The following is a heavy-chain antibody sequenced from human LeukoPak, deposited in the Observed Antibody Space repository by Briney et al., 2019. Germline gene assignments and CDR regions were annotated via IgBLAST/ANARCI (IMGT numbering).Heavy chain of an antibody. CDR2: ISSSGSTI. D-gene: IGHD6-19*01. CDR1: GFTFSDYY. V-gene: IGHV3-11*01. J-gene: IGHJ4*02. Sequence: GGSLRLSCAASGFTFSDYYMSWIRQAPGKGLEWVSYISSSGSTIYYADSVKGRFTISRDNAKNSLYLQMSSLRAEDTALYYCAKTGYSSGWYRIWDYWGQGTLVTVSS. CDR3: AKTGYSSGWYRIWDY.